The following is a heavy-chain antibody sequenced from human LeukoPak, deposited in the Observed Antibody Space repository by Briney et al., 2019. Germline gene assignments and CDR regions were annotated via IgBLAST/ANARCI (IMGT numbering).Heavy chain of an antibody. CDR2: ISYDRSLK. CDR1: GFTFSSYA. V-gene: IGHV3-30*04. J-gene: IGHJ4*02. CDR3: ARDPTAVANLPQYYLDY. D-gene: IGHD4-23*01. Sequence: GGSLRLSCAASGFTFSSYAMHWVRQAPGKGLEWVAVISYDRSLKYYADSVRGRFTISSDNSKNTLYLQMNSLRVEDTAVYYCARDPTAVANLPQYYLDYWGQGALVTVSS.